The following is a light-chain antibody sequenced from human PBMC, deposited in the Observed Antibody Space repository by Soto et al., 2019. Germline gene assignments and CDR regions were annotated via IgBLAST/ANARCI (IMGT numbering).Light chain of an antibody. V-gene: IGKV3-15*01. Sequence: EIVMTQSPATLSVSPGERATLSCRASQSVSSNLAWYQQKPGQAPRLLIYGASTRATGIPARFSGSGSGTEFTLTNSSLQSEDFAVYYCQQYNNWPPDTFGQGTKREIK. J-gene: IGKJ2*01. CDR3: QQYNNWPPDT. CDR1: QSVSSN. CDR2: GAS.